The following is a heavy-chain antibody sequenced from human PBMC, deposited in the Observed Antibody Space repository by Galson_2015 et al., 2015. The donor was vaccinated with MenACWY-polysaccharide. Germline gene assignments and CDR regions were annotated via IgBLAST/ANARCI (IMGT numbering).Heavy chain of an antibody. J-gene: IGHJ2*01. CDR3: ARDYGDYVYLYFDL. V-gene: IGHV3-48*01. Sequence: SLRLSCAASGFTFSSYSMNWVRQAPGKGLEWVSYISSSSSTIYYADSVKGRFTISRDNAKNSLYLQMNSLRAEDTAVYYCARDYGDYVYLYFDLWAVAPWSLSPQ. CDR1: GFTFSSYS. D-gene: IGHD4-17*01. CDR2: ISSSSSTI.